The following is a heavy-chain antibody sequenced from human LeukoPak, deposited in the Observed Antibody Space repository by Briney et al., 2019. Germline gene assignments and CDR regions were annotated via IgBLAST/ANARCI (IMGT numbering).Heavy chain of an antibody. CDR2: IIPIFGTA. Sequence: SVKVSCKASGGTFSSYAIRWVRQAPGQGLEWMGGIIPIFGTANYAQRFQGRVTITADESTSTAYMELSSLRSEDTAVYYCARDSPSYYDILTGYRNWFDPWGQGTLVTVSS. V-gene: IGHV1-69*01. CDR3: ARDSPSYYDILTGYRNWFDP. CDR1: GGTFSSYA. D-gene: IGHD3-9*01. J-gene: IGHJ5*02.